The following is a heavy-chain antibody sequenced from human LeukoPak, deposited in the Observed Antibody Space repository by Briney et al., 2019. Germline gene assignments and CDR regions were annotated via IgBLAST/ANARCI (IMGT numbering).Heavy chain of an antibody. CDR2: FDPEDGET. V-gene: IGHV1-24*01. J-gene: IGHJ4*02. CDR3: ATLIAAAGTYYFDY. D-gene: IGHD6-13*01. Sequence: VASVKVSCKVSGYTLTELSMHWVRQAPGKGLEWMGGFDPEDGETIYAQKFQGRVTMTEDTSTDTAYMELSSLRSEDTAVYYCATLIAAAGTYYFDYWGQGTLVTVSS. CDR1: GYTLTELS.